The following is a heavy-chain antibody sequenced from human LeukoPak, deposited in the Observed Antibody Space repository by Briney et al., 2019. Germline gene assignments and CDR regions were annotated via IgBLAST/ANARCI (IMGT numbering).Heavy chain of an antibody. CDR3: ARGTDDIDI. V-gene: IGHV3-74*01. Sequence: QSGGSLRLSCAASGFTFRSYWMHWVRQAPGKGLVWVSRINSEGTTTNYADSVKGRFSISRLNAKETLYLQMNSLRVEDTAVYYCARGTDDIDIWGQGTLVTVSS. D-gene: IGHD3-9*01. CDR2: INSEGTTT. J-gene: IGHJ3*02. CDR1: GFTFRSYW.